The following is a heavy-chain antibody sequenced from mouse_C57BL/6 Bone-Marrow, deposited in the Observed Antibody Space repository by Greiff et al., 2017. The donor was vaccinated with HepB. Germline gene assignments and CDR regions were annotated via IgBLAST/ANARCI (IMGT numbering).Heavy chain of an antibody. V-gene: IGHV3-8*01. CDR1: GYSITSDY. Sequence: EVQLQESGPGLAKPSQTLSLTCSVTGYSITSDYWNWIRKFPGNKLEYMGYISYSGSTYYNPSLKSRISITRDTSKNQYYLQLNSVTTEDTATYYCARLRRGGTKGYYAMDYWGKGTSVTVSS. D-gene: IGHD2-12*01. CDR2: ISYSGST. J-gene: IGHJ4*01. CDR3: ARLRRGGTKGYYAMDY.